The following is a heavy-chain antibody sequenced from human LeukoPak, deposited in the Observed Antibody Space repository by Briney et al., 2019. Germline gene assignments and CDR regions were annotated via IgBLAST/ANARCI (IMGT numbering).Heavy chain of an antibody. CDR2: IKSKTDGGTT. CDR3: TTDGTKAVAGTGGY. V-gene: IGHV3-15*01. CDR1: GFTFSNAW. D-gene: IGHD6-19*01. J-gene: IGHJ4*02. Sequence: PGGSLRLSCAASGFTFSNAWMSWVRQAPGKGLEWVGRIKSKTDGGTTEYAAPLKGRFTISRDDSKNTLYLQMNSLKTEDTAVYYCTTDGTKAVAGTGGYWGQGILVTVSS.